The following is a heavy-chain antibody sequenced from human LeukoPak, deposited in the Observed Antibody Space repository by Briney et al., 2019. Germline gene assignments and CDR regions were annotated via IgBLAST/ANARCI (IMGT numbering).Heavy chain of an antibody. CDR3: ARNVLRYLDWLLHKTYFDY. D-gene: IGHD3-9*01. Sequence: GRSLRLSCAASGFTFSSYAMHWVRQAPGKGLEWVAVIPYDGSNKYYADSVKGRFTISRDNSKNTLYLQMNSLRAEDTAVYYCARNVLRYLDWLLHKTYFDYWGQGTLVTVSS. V-gene: IGHV3-30-3*01. CDR2: IPYDGSNK. CDR1: GFTFSSYA. J-gene: IGHJ4*02.